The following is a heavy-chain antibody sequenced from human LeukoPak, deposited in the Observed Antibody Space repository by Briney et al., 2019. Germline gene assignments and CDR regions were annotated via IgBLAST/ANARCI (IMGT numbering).Heavy chain of an antibody. Sequence: PGGSLRLSWAASGFTFSSYGMHWVRQPPGKGLEWVAVIWYDGSNKYYADSVKGRFTISRDNSKNTLYLQMNSLRAEDTAVYYCARGDYGDLASHGMDVWGQGTTVTVSS. CDR1: GFTFSSYG. D-gene: IGHD4-17*01. CDR2: IWYDGSNK. V-gene: IGHV3-33*01. J-gene: IGHJ6*02. CDR3: ARGDYGDLASHGMDV.